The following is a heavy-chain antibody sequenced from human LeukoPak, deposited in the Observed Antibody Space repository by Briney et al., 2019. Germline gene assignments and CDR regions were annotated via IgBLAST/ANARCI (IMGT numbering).Heavy chain of an antibody. Sequence: GGSLRLSCIVSGFTVSSNYMSWVRQAPGKGLEWVSIIYSGGSTYYADSAKGRFTISRDISKNTLYLQMNSLRAEDTAVFYCARALPAASHTSFDYWGQGTLVTVSS. D-gene: IGHD2-2*01. CDR3: ARALPAASHTSFDY. CDR2: IYSGGST. V-gene: IGHV3-66*01. J-gene: IGHJ4*02. CDR1: GFTVSSNY.